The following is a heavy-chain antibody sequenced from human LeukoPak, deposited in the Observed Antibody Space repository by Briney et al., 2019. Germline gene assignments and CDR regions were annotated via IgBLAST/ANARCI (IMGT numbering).Heavy chain of an antibody. Sequence: GASVKVSCKASGGTFSSYAISWVRQAPGQGLEWMGGIIPIFGTANYAQKFQRRVTITADESTSTAYMELSSLRSEDTAVYYCARVGGSYSGDYWGQGTLVTVSS. CDR1: GGTFSSYA. CDR2: IIPIFGTA. V-gene: IGHV1-69*13. CDR3: ARVGGSYSGDY. J-gene: IGHJ4*02. D-gene: IGHD1-26*01.